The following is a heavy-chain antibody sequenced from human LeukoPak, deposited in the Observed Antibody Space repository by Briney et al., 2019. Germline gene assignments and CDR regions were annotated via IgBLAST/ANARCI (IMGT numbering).Heavy chain of an antibody. V-gene: IGHV4-59*08. CDR2: IYYSGST. CDR3: ARSEGTTVTFFLPYGYYYGMDV. J-gene: IGHJ6*02. CDR1: GFTFSSYG. Sequence: GSLRLSCAASGFTFSSYGMHWIRQPPGKGLEWIGYIYYSGSTNYNPSLKSRVTISVDTSKNQFSLKLSSVTAADTAVYYCARSEGTTVTFFLPYGYYYGMDVWGQGTTVTVSS. D-gene: IGHD4-17*01.